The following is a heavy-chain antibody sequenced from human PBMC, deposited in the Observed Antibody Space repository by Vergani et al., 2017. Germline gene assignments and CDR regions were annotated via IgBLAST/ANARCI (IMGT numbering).Heavy chain of an antibody. CDR1: GFTFSSYG. CDR2: ISYDGSNK. J-gene: IGHJ4*02. Sequence: QVQLVESGGGVVQPGRSLRLSCAASGFTFSSYGMHWVRQAPGKGLEWVAVISYDGSNKYYADSVKGRFTISRDNSKNTLYLQMNSLRAEDTAVYYCAKTPSRYCSGGSGYSIGRWGQGTLVTVSS. D-gene: IGHD2-15*01. CDR3: AKTPSRYCSGGSGYSIGR. V-gene: IGHV3-30*18.